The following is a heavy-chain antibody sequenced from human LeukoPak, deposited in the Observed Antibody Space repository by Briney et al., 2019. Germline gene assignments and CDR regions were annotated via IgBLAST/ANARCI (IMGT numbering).Heavy chain of an antibody. CDR1: GFTFSSYG. CDR3: AKSSMVRAVIAYCFDY. CDR2: IRYDGSNK. V-gene: IGHV3-30*02. D-gene: IGHD3-10*01. Sequence: PGGSLRLSCAASGFTFSSYGMHWVRQAPGKGLEWVAFIRYDGSNKYYADSVKGRFTISRDNSKNTLYLQMNNLRAEDTAVYYCAKSSMVRAVIAYCFDYWGQGTLVTVSS. J-gene: IGHJ4*02.